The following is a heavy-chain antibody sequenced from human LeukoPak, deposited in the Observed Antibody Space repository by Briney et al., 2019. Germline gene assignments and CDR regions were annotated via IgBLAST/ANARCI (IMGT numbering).Heavy chain of an antibody. Sequence: SETLSLTCTVSGGSISSYYWSWIRQPPGKGLEWIGYIYYSGSTNYNPSLKSRVTISVDTSKNQFSLKLSSVTAADTAVYYCARYNWKEDAFDSWGQGTMVTVSS. CDR2: IYYSGST. J-gene: IGHJ3*02. CDR3: ARYNWKEDAFDS. CDR1: GGSISSYY. V-gene: IGHV4-59*01. D-gene: IGHD1-1*01.